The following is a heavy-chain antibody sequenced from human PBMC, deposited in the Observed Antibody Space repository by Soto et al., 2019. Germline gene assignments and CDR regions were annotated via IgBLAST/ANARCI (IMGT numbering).Heavy chain of an antibody. CDR3: ARDGIVDSSSPHFDY. CDR2: IIPILGIA. CDR1: GGTFSSYT. J-gene: IGHJ4*02. V-gene: IGHV1-69*04. Sequence: AASVKVSCKASGGTFSSYTISWVRQAPGQGLEWMGRIIPILGIANYAQKFQGRVTITADKSTSTAYMELSSLRSEDTAVYYCARDGIVDSSSPHFDYWGQGTLVTVSS. D-gene: IGHD6-6*01.